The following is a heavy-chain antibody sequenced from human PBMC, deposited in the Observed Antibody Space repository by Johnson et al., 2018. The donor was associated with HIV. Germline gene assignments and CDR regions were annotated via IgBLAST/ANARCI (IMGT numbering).Heavy chain of an antibody. CDR2: ISYDGSNK. D-gene: IGHD2-8*01. CDR3: AKNGARGDAFDI. J-gene: IGHJ3*02. Sequence: QVQLVESGGGVVQPGRSLRLSCAASGFTFSNSATHWVRLAPGKGLEWVPIISYDGSNKYYADSVKGRFTNSSDNSKNTLYLKMNSLRSEDTAVYYCAKNGARGDAFDIWGQGTMVTVSS. CDR1: GFTFSNSA. V-gene: IGHV3-30*18.